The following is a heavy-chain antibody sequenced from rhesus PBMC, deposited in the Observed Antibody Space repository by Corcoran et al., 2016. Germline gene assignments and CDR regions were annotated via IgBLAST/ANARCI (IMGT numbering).Heavy chain of an antibody. V-gene: IGHV4-122*02. CDR2: ISYSGST. Sequence: QVQLQESGPGLVKPSETLSLTCAVSGGSISSSYYYWSWIRQAPGKGLEGIGYISYSGSTSYNPSLKSRVTISRDTSKNQFSLKLSSVTAADTAVYYCARDPIRPYYYDSGYYEPEAIYWGQGVLVTVSS. CDR3: ARDPIRPYYYDSGYYEPEAIY. D-gene: IGHD3-28*01. J-gene: IGHJ4*01. CDR1: GGSISSSYYY.